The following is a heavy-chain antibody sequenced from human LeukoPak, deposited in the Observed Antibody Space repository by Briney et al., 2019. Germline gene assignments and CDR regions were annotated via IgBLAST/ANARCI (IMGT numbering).Heavy chain of an antibody. CDR3: ARSILWFGVGAGYYYYMDV. D-gene: IGHD3-10*01. CDR1: GGSISNYY. V-gene: IGHV4-59*01. Sequence: KPSETLSLTCTVSGGSISNYYWSWIRQPPGKGLEWIGYIYYSGSTNYNPSLKSRVTISVDTSKNQFSLKLSSVTAADTAVYYCARSILWFGVGAGYYYYMDVWGKGTTVTISS. J-gene: IGHJ6*03. CDR2: IYYSGST.